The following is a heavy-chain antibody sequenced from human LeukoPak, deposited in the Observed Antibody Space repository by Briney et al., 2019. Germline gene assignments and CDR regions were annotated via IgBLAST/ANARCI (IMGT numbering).Heavy chain of an antibody. D-gene: IGHD2-21*02. CDR3: ARVFGDSNYYYYYCMDV. V-gene: IGHV4-39*07. J-gene: IGHJ6*02. CDR1: GGSISSSSYY. CDR2: IYYSGST. Sequence: SETLSLTWTVSGGSISSSSYYWGWIRQPPGKGLEWIGSIYYSGSTYYNPSLKSRVTISVDTSKNQFSLKLSSVTAADTAVYYCARVFGDSNYYYYYCMDVWGQGTTVTVSS.